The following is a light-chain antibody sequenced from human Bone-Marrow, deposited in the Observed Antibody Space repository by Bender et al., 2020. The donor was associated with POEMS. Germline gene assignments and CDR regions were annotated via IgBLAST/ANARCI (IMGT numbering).Light chain of an antibody. CDR3: SSYTSGSTLKV. V-gene: IGLV2-14*03. Sequence: QSALTQPASVSGSPGQSITISCTGTSSDIGGYNYVSWYQQHPGEAPKLLIYDVIKRPSGVSTRFSGSKSGNTASLTISGLQAEDEAVYFCSSYTSGSTLKVFGGGTKMTVL. J-gene: IGLJ2*01. CDR1: SSDIGGYNY. CDR2: DVI.